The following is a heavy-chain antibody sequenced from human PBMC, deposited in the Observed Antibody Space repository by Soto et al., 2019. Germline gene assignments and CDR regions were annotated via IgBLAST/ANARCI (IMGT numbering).Heavy chain of an antibody. CDR3: ARDRGVRGVINPNWFDP. V-gene: IGHV4-31*03. CDR1: GGSISSGGYY. Sequence: QVQLQESGPGLVKPSQTLSLTCTVSGGSISSGGYYWSWIRQHPGKGLEWIGYIYYSGSTYYNPSLKRRVTISVDTSKNQFSLKLSSVTAADTAVYYCARDRGVRGVINPNWFDPWGQGTLVTVSS. J-gene: IGHJ5*02. CDR2: IYYSGST. D-gene: IGHD3-10*01.